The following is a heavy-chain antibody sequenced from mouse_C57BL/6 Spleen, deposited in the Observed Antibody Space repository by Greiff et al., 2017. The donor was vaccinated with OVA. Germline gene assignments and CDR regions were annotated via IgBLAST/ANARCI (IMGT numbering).Heavy chain of an antibody. CDR1: GYSITSGYY. J-gene: IGHJ3*01. CDR2: ISYDGSN. V-gene: IGHV3-6*01. Sequence: DVKLQESGPGLVKPSQSLSLTCSVTGYSITSGYYWNWIRQFPGNKLEWMGYISYDGSNNYNPSLKNRISITRDTSKNQFFLKLNSVTTEDTATYYCARDQDYAWFAYWGQGTLVTVSA. CDR3: ARDQDYAWFAY. D-gene: IGHD2-4*01.